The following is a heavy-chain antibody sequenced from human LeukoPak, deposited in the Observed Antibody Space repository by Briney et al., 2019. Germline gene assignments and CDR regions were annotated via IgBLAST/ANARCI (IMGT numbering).Heavy chain of an antibody. Sequence: GGSLRLSCAASGFTFDDYAMHWVRQAPGKGLEWVSGISWNSGSIGYADSVKGRFTISRDNAKNSLFLQMHSLRAEDTAFYYCARPRGGYSYAYDAFDIWGQGTMVTVSS. J-gene: IGHJ3*02. CDR3: ARPRGGYSYAYDAFDI. V-gene: IGHV3-9*01. CDR1: GFTFDDYA. D-gene: IGHD5-18*01. CDR2: ISWNSGSI.